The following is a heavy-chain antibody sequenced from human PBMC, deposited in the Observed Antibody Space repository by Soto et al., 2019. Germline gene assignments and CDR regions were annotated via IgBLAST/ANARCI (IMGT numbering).Heavy chain of an antibody. D-gene: IGHD3-22*01. J-gene: IGHJ4*02. CDR2: ISYDGSNK. V-gene: IGHV3-30-3*01. Sequence: GGSLRLSCAASGFTFSSYAMHWVRQAPGKGLEWVAVISYDGSNKYYADSVKGRFTISRDNSKNTLYLQMNSLRAEDTAVYYCARDRSDYYDSSGYYYVGLLDYWGQGTLVTVSS. CDR3: ARDRSDYYDSSGYYYVGLLDY. CDR1: GFTFSSYA.